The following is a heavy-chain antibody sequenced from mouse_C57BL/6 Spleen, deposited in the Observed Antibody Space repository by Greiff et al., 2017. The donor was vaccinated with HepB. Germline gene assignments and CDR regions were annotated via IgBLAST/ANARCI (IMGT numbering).Heavy chain of an antibody. D-gene: IGHD1-1*01. CDR1: GYAFSSYW. V-gene: IGHV1-80*01. Sequence: QVQLQQSGAELVKPGASVKISCKASGYAFSSYWMNWVKQRPGKGLEWIGQIYPGDGDTNYNGKFKGKATLTADKSSSTAYMQLSSLTSEDSAVYCCARYYYGSSAYFDYWGQGTTLTVSS. CDR2: IYPGDGDT. CDR3: ARYYYGSSAYFDY. J-gene: IGHJ2*01.